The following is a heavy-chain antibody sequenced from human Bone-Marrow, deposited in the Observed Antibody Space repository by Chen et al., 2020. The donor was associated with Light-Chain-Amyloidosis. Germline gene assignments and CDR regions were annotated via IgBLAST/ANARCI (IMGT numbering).Heavy chain of an antibody. V-gene: IGHV6-1*01. D-gene: IGHD6-13*01. CDR2: TYYRSKWYN. Sequence: QVQLQQAGPGLVKRSQTLSPPCAISGDSVSSNSAAWNWISQSPSRGLEWLGRTYYRSKWYNDYAVSVKSRITINPDTSKTQFSLQLNSVTPEDTAVYYCARGRRLSSSWYYYYYGMDVWGQGTTVTVSS. J-gene: IGHJ6*02. CDR3: ARGRRLSSSWYYYYYGMDV. CDR1: GDSVSSNSAA.